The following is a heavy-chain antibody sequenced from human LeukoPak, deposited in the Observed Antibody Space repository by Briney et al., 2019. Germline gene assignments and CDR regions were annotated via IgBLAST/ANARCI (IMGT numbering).Heavy chain of an antibody. CDR1: GLTLGNYW. Sequence: GGSLRLSCAASGLTLGNYWMSWVRQAPGKGLKWVANINLDGGDKSYVGSVKGRFTISRDNAKNSLYLQMNSLGAEDTAVYYCARDYDYSLDYWGQGTLVTVSS. CDR3: ARDYDYSLDY. D-gene: IGHD4/OR15-4a*01. CDR2: INLDGGDK. J-gene: IGHJ4*02. V-gene: IGHV3-7*01.